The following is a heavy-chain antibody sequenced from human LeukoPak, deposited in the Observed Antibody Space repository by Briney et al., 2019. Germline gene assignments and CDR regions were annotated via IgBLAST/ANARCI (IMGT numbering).Heavy chain of an antibody. Sequence: ASVKVSCKASGYTCTSYYMHWVRQAPGQGLEWMGIINPSGGSTSYAQKFQGRVTMTRDTSTSTVYMELSSLRSEDTAVYYCARDRRIAAAGTSPFYWGQGTLVTVSS. CDR2: INPSGGST. D-gene: IGHD6-13*01. J-gene: IGHJ4*02. CDR1: GYTCTSYY. CDR3: ARDRRIAAAGTSPFY. V-gene: IGHV1-46*01.